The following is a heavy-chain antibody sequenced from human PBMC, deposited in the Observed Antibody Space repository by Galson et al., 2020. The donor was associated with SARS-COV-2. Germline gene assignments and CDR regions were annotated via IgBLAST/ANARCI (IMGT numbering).Heavy chain of an antibody. CDR1: GVSFSNAY. V-gene: IGHV3-15*07. Sequence: GESLKISCAASGVSFSNAYMNWVRQAPGKGLEWVGRMKSKDDGGATDYAAPVKGRFTISSDDSKKTLYLQMNSLKTEDTAVYYCVTALSTAIYWGQGTLVTVSS. CDR2: MKSKDDGGAT. CDR3: VTALSTAIY. J-gene: IGHJ4*02. D-gene: IGHD2-8*02.